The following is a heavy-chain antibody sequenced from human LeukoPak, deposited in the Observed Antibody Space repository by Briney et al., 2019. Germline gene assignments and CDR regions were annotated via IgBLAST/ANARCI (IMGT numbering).Heavy chain of an antibody. CDR1: GYTFTGYY. J-gene: IGHJ4*02. V-gene: IGHV1-2*02. Sequence: GSVKVSCKASGYTFTGYYMHWVRQAPGQGLEWMGWINLNSGGTNSAQKFQGRVTMTRDTSISTAYMELSRLRSDDTAVYYCAYYYDSSLDYWGQGTLVTVSS. D-gene: IGHD3-22*01. CDR2: INLNSGGT. CDR3: AYYYDSSLDY.